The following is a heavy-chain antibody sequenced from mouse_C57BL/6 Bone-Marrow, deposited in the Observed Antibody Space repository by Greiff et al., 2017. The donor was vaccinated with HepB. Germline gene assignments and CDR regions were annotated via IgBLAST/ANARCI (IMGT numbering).Heavy chain of an antibody. Sequence: EVKLVESGGGLVQSGRSLRLSCATSGFTFSDFYMEWVRQAPGKGLEWIAASRNKANDYTTEYSASVKGRFIVSRDTSQSILYLQMNALRAEDTANYDCARDARYDGRDYWGQGTSVTVSS. CDR2: SRNKANDYTT. D-gene: IGHD2-3*01. V-gene: IGHV7-1*01. J-gene: IGHJ4*01. CDR3: ARDARYDGRDY. CDR1: GFTFSDFY.